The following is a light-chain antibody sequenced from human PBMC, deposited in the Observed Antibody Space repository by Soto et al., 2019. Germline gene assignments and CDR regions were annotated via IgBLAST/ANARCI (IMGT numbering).Light chain of an antibody. Sequence: QSVLTQPPSASGTPGQTVTISCSGSSSNIGSNSVNWFQHLPGAVPKLLIFSNHQRPSGVPDRFSGSKSGTSASLAISGLQTEDEADYYCSAWDDSLVVVFGGGTQLPVL. V-gene: IGLV1-44*01. CDR1: SSNIGSNS. CDR2: SNH. CDR3: SAWDDSLVVV. J-gene: IGLJ2*01.